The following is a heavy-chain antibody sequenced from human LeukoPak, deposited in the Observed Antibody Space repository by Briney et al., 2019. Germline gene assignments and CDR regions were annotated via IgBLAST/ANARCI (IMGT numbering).Heavy chain of an antibody. CDR2: ISGSGDTT. CDR1: RFSFSTYA. Sequence: QPGGSLRLSCTASRFSFSTYAISWVRQAPGKGLEWVSSISGSGDTTYYTASVKGRFTISRDNSKNALYLQMSSLRAEDTAVYYCAKSQRNDQQVVQRIDYWGQGTLVTVSS. D-gene: IGHD2-2*01. CDR3: AKSQRNDQQVVQRIDY. J-gene: IGHJ4*02. V-gene: IGHV3-23*01.